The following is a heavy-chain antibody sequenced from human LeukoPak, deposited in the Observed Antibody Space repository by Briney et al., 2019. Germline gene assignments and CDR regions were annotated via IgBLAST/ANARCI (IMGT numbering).Heavy chain of an antibody. Sequence: SETLSLTCTVSGGSISSGTYYWSWIRQPAGKGLEWIGRIYTSGSTNYNPSLESRVTISVDTSRNQFSLRLSSVTAADTAVYYCARARAVAGTFSWFDPWGQGTLVTVSS. CDR1: GGSISSGTYY. J-gene: IGHJ5*02. V-gene: IGHV4-61*02. D-gene: IGHD6-19*01. CDR3: ARARAVAGTFSWFDP. CDR2: IYTSGST.